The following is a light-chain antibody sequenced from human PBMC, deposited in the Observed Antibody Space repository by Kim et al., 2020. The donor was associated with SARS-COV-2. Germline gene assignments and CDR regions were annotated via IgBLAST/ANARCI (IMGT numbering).Light chain of an antibody. J-gene: IGLJ2*01. V-gene: IGLV3-1*01. CDR1: KMGDKY. CDR2: QDS. CDR3: QAWDSSTVV. Sequence: GPPGKKARIPCSRDKMGDKYACWYQQKPGQSPVLVIYQDSKRPSGIPERFSGSNSGNTATLTISGTQAMDEADYYCQAWDSSTVVFGGGTQLTVL.